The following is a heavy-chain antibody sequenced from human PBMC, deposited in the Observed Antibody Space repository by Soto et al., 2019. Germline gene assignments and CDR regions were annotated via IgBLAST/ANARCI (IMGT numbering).Heavy chain of an antibody. J-gene: IGHJ5*02. CDR2: IYYSGST. CDR1: GGSISSYY. V-gene: IGHV4-59*01. Sequence: KPSETLSLTCTVSGGSISSYYWSWIRQPPGKGLEWIGYIYYSGSTNYNPSLKSRVTISVDTSKNQFSLKLSSVTAADTAVYYCARDRSWFDPWGQGTLVTVSS. CDR3: ARDRSWFDP.